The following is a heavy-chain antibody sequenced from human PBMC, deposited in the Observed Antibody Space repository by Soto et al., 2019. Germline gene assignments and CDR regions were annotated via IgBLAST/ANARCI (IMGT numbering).Heavy chain of an antibody. D-gene: IGHD3-3*01. CDR1: GYTFTGYY. V-gene: IGHV1-2*02. CDR2: INPDSGGT. Sequence: QVQLVQSGAEVKKPGASVKVSCKASGYTFTGYYMHWVRQAPGQGREWMGGINPDSGGTNYAQRFQGRVTMTRDTSISTDYMELSRLRSDETAVYYCARPYYDFWSGYSNWFDPWGQGTLVTVSS. J-gene: IGHJ5*02. CDR3: ARPYYDFWSGYSNWFDP.